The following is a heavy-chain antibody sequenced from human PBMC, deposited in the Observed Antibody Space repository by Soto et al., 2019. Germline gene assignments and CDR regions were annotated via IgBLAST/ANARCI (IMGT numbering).Heavy chain of an antibody. Sequence: EVQLLESGGTLVQPGEALRLSCEVSGFSFSSFAMNWVRQAPGEGLEWVSSIRGTATSYADSVKGRFIIARDNSKNTVYLQITTLLGEETAVYYCAKFAVLITTSGGWGNWFEPWGQGTLVIVSS. J-gene: IGHJ5*02. CDR2: IRGTAT. D-gene: IGHD3-16*01. V-gene: IGHV3-23*01. CDR1: GFSFSSFA. CDR3: AKFAVLITTSGGWGNWFEP.